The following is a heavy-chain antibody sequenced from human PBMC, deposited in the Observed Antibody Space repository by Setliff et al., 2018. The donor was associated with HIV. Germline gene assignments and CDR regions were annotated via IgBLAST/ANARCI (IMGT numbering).Heavy chain of an antibody. J-gene: IGHJ4*01. CDR2: INTGKGNT. CDR1: GYNFTSYA. Sequence: ASVKVSCKASGYNFTSYAMHWVRQAPGQRLEWMGWINTGKGNTKYSQRFQGRVTITRDTSASTAYMELSSLRSEDTAVYYCAKGAFTSGWSHYDNWGHGTLVTVSS. CDR3: AKGAFTSGWSHYDN. V-gene: IGHV1-3*04. D-gene: IGHD2-2*01.